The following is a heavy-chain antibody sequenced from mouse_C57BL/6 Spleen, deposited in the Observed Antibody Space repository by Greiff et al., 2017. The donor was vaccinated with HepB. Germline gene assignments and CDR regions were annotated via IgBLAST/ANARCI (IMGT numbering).Heavy chain of an antibody. V-gene: IGHV1-81*01. J-gene: IGHJ1*03. CDR2: IYPRSGNT. D-gene: IGHD2-4*01. CDR3: AKNDDYDDWYFDV. Sequence: QVQLQQSGAELARPGASVKLSCKASGYTFTSYGISWVKQRTGQGLEWIGEIYPRSGNTYYNEKFKGKATLTADKSSSTAYMELRSLTSEDSAVYFCAKNDDYDDWYFDVWGTGTTVTVSS. CDR1: GYTFTSYG.